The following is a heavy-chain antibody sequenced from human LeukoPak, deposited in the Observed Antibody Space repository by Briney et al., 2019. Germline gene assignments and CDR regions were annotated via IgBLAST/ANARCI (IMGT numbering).Heavy chain of an antibody. J-gene: IGHJ4*02. CDR2: ISGGGSST. D-gene: IGHD3-22*01. CDR3: AKDGFDYYDSSGYYYFDY. CDR1: GFIFSIHP. V-gene: IGHV3-23*01. Sequence: PGGSLRLSCAASGFIFSIHPMSWVRQAPGKGLQWVSAISGGGSSTYYADSVKGRFTISRDNSKNTLYLQMNSLRAEDTAVYYCAKDGFDYYDSSGYYYFDYWGQGTLVTVSS.